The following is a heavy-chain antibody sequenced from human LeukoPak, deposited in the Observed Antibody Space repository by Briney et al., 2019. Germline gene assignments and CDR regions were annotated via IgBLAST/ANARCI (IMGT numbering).Heavy chain of an antibody. CDR2: ISGSAHKI. CDR3: AGRPTGYSSGYIH. J-gene: IGHJ4*02. CDR1: GITFSNYA. Sequence: GGSLRLSCVASGITFSNYAVSWVSQAPEKGLDWVSVISGSAHKIRYADSVKGRFTISRDNSENIVYLQMNNLRVEDTAVYYCAGRPTGYSSGYIHWGQGTLVTVSS. V-gene: IGHV3-23*01. D-gene: IGHD5-18*01.